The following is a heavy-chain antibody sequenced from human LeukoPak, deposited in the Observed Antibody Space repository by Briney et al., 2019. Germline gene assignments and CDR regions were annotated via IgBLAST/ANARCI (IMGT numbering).Heavy chain of an antibody. CDR1: GFTFSSYW. CDR3: AKDAYDSSGYSYLDY. D-gene: IGHD3-22*01. Sequence: GGSLRLSCAASGFTFSSYWMHWVRQAPGKGLEWVAVISYDGSNKYYADSVKGRFTISRDNSKNTLYLQMNSLRAEDTAVYYCAKDAYDSSGYSYLDYWGQGTLVTVSS. CDR2: ISYDGSNK. V-gene: IGHV3-30*18. J-gene: IGHJ4*02.